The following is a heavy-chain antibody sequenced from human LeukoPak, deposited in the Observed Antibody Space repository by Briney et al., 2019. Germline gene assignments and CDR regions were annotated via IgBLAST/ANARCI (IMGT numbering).Heavy chain of an antibody. J-gene: IGHJ4*02. CDR3: AKDPFRARISAPDY. D-gene: IGHD6-6*01. Sequence: GGSLRLSCAASGFTFSAYAMSWVRQTPGKGLEWVSAIGGSGTNTYYADSVKGRFNISRDNSKNTLYLQMDSLRAEDTAVYYCAKDPFRARISAPDYWGQGTLVTVSS. CDR2: IGGSGTNT. CDR1: GFTFSAYA. V-gene: IGHV3-23*01.